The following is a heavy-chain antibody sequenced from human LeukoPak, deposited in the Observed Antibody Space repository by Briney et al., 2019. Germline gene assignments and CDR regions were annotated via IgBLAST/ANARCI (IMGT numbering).Heavy chain of an antibody. V-gene: IGHV3-30*18. CDR3: AKDPHSGSYY. CDR1: GFTFSSYA. CDR2: ISYDGSNK. D-gene: IGHD1-26*01. Sequence: GGSLRLSCADSGFTFSSYAMSWVRQAPGKGLEWVAVISYDGSNKYYADSVKGRFTISRDNSKNTLYLQMNSLRAEDTAVYYCAKDPHSGSYYGGRGTLVTVSS. J-gene: IGHJ4*02.